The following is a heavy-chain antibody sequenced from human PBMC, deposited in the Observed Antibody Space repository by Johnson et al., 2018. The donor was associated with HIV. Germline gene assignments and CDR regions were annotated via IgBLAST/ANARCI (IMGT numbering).Heavy chain of an antibody. J-gene: IGHJ3*02. D-gene: IGHD6-13*01. V-gene: IGHV3-64*01. Sequence: VQLVESGGGLVQPGGSLILSCAASGFTFSSYAMHWVRQAPGKGLEYVSAISSNGGSTYYANSVKGRFTISRDNSKNTLYLQMGSLRAEDTAVYYCAKCIWGSSLIDAFDIWGQGTMVTVSS. CDR1: GFTFSSYA. CDR2: ISSNGGST. CDR3: AKCIWGSSLIDAFDI.